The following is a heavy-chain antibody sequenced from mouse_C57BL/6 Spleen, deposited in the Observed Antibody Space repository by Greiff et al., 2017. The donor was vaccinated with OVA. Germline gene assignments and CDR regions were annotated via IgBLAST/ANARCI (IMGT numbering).Heavy chain of an antibody. CDR3: TLYYYGDY. CDR2: IDPENGDT. V-gene: IGHV14-4*01. Sequence: VQLQQSGAELVRPGASVKLSCTASGFNIKDDYMHWVKQRPEQGLEWIGWIDPENGDTEYASKFQGKATITADTSSNTAYLQLSSLTSEDTAVYYCTLYYYGDYWGQGTTLTVSS. J-gene: IGHJ2*01. CDR1: GFNIKDDY. D-gene: IGHD1-1*01.